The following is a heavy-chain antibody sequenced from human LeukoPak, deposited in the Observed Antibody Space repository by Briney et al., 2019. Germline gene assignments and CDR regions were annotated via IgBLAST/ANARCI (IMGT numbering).Heavy chain of an antibody. J-gene: IGHJ4*02. CDR1: GGSITIYD. Sequence: SETLSLTCTVSGGSITIYDWSWIRQPPGKGLEWIGSFYNSGSTNYNPSLKSGVTISVGTSKNQFSLKLSSVTAADTAVYYCARGPRNCSGGRCYPFYFDSWGQGTLVTVSS. CDR2: FYNSGST. D-gene: IGHD2-15*01. CDR3: ARGPRNCSGGRCYPFYFDS. V-gene: IGHV4-59*01.